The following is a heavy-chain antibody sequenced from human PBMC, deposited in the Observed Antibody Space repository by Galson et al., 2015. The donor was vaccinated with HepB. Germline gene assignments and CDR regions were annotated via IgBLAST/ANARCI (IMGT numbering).Heavy chain of an antibody. Sequence: YYTGSTNYNPSLKSRVTMSIDTSKNQFSLKLSSVTAADTAVYYCARDWGLRLGELSLPNWLDPWGQGTLVTVSS. V-gene: IGHV4-59*01. CDR2: YYTGST. CDR3: ARDWGLRLGELSLPNWLDP. J-gene: IGHJ5*02. D-gene: IGHD3-16*02.